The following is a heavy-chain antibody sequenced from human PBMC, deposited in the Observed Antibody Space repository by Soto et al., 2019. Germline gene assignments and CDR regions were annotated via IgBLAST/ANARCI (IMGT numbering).Heavy chain of an antibody. J-gene: IGHJ5*02. V-gene: IGHV2-5*05. CDR3: AHRRSGDVMT. CDR1: GFSLTTTGMR. Sequence: QITLQESGPTLVKPTQTLTLTCTFSGFSLTTTGMRVGWIRQPPGKAPELLALIYWDDDKRYAPSMKSRLTITKDPSRNQVVLTMINMDPVDTATYYCAHRRSGDVMTWGQGTLVTVSS. CDR2: IYWDDDK. D-gene: IGHD3-10*01.